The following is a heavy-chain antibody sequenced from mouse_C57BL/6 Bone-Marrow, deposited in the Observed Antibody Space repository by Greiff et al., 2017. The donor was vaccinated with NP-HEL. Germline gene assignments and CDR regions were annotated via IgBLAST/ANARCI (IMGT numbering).Heavy chain of an antibody. CDR2: IRLKSDNYAT. J-gene: IGHJ1*03. Sequence: EVKLVESGGGLVQPGGSMKLSCVASGFTFSNYWMNWVRQSPEKGLEWVAQIRLKSDNYATHYAESVKGRFTISRDDSKSSVYLQMNNLRAEDTGIYYCTGGYGNLYWYFDVWGTGTTVTVSS. CDR3: TGGYGNLYWYFDV. V-gene: IGHV6-3*01. CDR1: GFTFSNYW. D-gene: IGHD2-1*01.